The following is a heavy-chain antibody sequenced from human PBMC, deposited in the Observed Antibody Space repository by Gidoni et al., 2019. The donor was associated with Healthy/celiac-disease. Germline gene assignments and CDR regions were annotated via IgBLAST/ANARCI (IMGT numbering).Heavy chain of an antibody. Sequence: EVQLVESGGGLVKPGGSLRLSCAASGFTFSSYSMNWVRQAPGKGLEWVSSISSSSSYIYYADSVKGRFTISRDNAKNSLYLQMNSLRAEDTAVYYCARGGDRGYDFWSGYYDYWGQGTLVTVSS. CDR1: GFTFSSYS. D-gene: IGHD3-3*01. CDR3: ARGGDRGYDFWSGYYDY. J-gene: IGHJ4*02. V-gene: IGHV3-21*01. CDR2: ISSSSSYI.